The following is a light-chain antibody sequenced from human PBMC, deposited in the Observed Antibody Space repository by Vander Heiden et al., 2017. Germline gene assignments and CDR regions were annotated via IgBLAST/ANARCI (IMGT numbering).Light chain of an antibody. CDR1: SSNIGNNA. CDR2: YDD. CDR3: ATWDDSRNGVV. V-gene: IGLV1-36*01. J-gene: IGLJ2*01. Sequence: SVLPQPPPVSQAPRQRVTISCSGSSSNIGNNAVNWYQHLPGKAPKLLIYYDDRLPSGVSDRFSGSKSGTSASLAISGLQSEDEADYYCATWDDSRNGVVFGGGTRLTVL.